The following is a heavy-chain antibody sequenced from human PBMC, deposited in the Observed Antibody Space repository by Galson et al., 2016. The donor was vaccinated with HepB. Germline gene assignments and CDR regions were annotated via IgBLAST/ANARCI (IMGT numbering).Heavy chain of an antibody. CDR3: AKVGGFGDYIPYYFDS. CDR1: GFTFDDYA. J-gene: IGHJ4*02. Sequence: SLRLSCAASGFTFDDYAMHWVRQAPGKGLEWVSGISWSGEAIGYADSVKGRFTISRDNAKNSLYLQMSSLRTEDTALYYCAKVGGFGDYIPYYFDSWCQGILVTVSS. V-gene: IGHV3-9*01. D-gene: IGHD4-17*01. CDR2: ISWSGEAI.